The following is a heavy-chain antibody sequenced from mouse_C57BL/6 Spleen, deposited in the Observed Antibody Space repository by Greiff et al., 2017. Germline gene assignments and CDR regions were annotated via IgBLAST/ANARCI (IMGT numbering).Heavy chain of an antibody. CDR2: IYPRSGNT. Sequence: VKVVESGAELARPGASVKLSCKASGYTFTSYGISWVKQRTGQGLEWIGEIYPRSGNTYYNEKFKGKATLTADKSSSTAYMELRSLTSEDSAVYFCARGDLYYFDYWGQGTTLTVSS. CDR1: GYTFTSYG. V-gene: IGHV1-81*01. J-gene: IGHJ2*01. CDR3: ARGDLYYFDY.